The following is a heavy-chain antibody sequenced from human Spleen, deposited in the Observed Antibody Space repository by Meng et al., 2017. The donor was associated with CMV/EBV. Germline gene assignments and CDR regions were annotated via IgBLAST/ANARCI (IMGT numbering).Heavy chain of an antibody. CDR3: ASTCGGDCYSNWFDP. CDR2: ISYDGSNK. V-gene: IGHV3-30*04. Sequence: SGFTFRSNAMHWVRQAPGKGLEWVAVISYDGSNKYYADSVKGRFTISRDNSKNTLYLQMNSLRAEDTAVYYCASTCGGDCYSNWFDPWGQGTLVTVSS. CDR1: GFTFRSNA. D-gene: IGHD2-21*01. J-gene: IGHJ5*02.